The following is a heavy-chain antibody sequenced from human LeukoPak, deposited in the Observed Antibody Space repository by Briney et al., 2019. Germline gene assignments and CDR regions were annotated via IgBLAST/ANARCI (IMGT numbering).Heavy chain of an antibody. V-gene: IGHV3-30-3*01. CDR1: GFTFSSYA. Sequence: GGSLRLSCAASGFTFSSYAMHWVRQAPGKGLEWVAVISYDGSNKYYADSEKGRFTISRDNSKNTLYLQMNSLRAEDTAVYYCARDFALYFDYWGQGTLVTVSS. CDR3: ARDFALYFDY. CDR2: ISYDGSNK. D-gene: IGHD3-3*01. J-gene: IGHJ4*02.